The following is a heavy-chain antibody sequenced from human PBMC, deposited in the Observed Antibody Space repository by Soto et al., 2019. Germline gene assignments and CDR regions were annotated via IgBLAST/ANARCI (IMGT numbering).Heavy chain of an antibody. CDR3: ARDAPACSSTSCYLIL. CDR2: ISYDGSNK. V-gene: IGHV3-30-3*01. CDR1: GFTFSSYA. J-gene: IGHJ4*02. Sequence: ESGEGVVQPGRSLRLSCAASGFTFSSYAMHWVRQAQGKGLEWGAVISYDGSNKYYADSVKGRFTISRDNSKNTLYLQMNSLRAEDTAVYYCARDAPACSSTSCYLILWGQGTLVTVSS. D-gene: IGHD2-2*01.